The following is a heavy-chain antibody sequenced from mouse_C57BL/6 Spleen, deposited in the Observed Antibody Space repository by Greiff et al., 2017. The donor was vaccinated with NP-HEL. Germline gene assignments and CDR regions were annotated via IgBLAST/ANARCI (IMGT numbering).Heavy chain of an antibody. D-gene: IGHD2-4*01. J-gene: IGHJ4*01. CDR3: ANIYYDYDAGYYYAMDY. CDR1: GFTFSDYG. Sequence: EVKLVESGGGLVKPGGSLKLSCAASGFTFSDYGMHWVRQAPEKGLEWVAYISSGSSTIYYADTVKGRFTISRDNAKNTLFLQMTSLRSEDTAMYYCANIYYDYDAGYYYAMDYWGQGTSVTVSS. CDR2: ISSGSSTI. V-gene: IGHV5-17*01.